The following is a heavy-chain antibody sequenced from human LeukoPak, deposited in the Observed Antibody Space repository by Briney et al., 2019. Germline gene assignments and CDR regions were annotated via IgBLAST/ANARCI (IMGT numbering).Heavy chain of an antibody. J-gene: IGHJ4*02. V-gene: IGHV3-7*01. D-gene: IGHD3-10*01. CDR3: ARVAGSYSNVAY. CDR2: INEDGSEK. Sequence: PGGSLRLSCAASGFTFSSYWMSWARQAPGKGLEWVANINEDGSEKYYVDSVKGRFIISRDNAKKSLYLQMNSLRAEDTAVYYCARVAGSYSNVAYWGQGTLVTVSS. CDR1: GFTFSSYW.